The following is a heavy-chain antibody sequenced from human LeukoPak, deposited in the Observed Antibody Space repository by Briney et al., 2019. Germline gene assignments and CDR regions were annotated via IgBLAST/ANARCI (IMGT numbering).Heavy chain of an antibody. Sequence: ASVKVSCKASGYTFTSYDINCVRQATGQGLEWMGWMNPNSGNTGYAQKFQGRVTMTRNTSISTAYMELSSLRSEDTAVYYCARGGYCSSTSCYRGPEDYYYYYGMDVWGQGTTVTVSS. J-gene: IGHJ6*02. CDR3: ARGGYCSSTSCYRGPEDYYYYYGMDV. V-gene: IGHV1-8*01. CDR2: MNPNSGNT. D-gene: IGHD2-2*02. CDR1: GYTFTSYD.